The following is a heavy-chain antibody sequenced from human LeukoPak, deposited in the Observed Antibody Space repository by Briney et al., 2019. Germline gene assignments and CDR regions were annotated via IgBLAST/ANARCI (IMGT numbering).Heavy chain of an antibody. V-gene: IGHV4-59*08. Sequence: SETLSLTCTVSGGSINGYYWSWIRQPPGKGLDWIGYIYRNDNANYNPSLNNRVTMSVDTSKSHFSLRLSSVTAADTAVYYCARQAYYSESGSWTGFDYWGQGTLVPVSS. CDR2: IYRNDNA. CDR1: GGSINGYY. D-gene: IGHD3-10*01. J-gene: IGHJ4*02. CDR3: ARQAYYSESGSWTGFDY.